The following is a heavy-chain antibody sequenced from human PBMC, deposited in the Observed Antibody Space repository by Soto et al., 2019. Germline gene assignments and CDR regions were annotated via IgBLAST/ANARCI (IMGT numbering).Heavy chain of an antibody. D-gene: IGHD2-15*01. V-gene: IGHV3-30*18. J-gene: IGHJ6*02. CDR2: ISYDGSNK. CDR1: GFTFSSYG. CDR3: AKGTVVTGVVYGMDV. Sequence: QVQLVESGGGVVQPGRSLRLSCAASGFTFSSYGMHWVRQAPGKGLEWVAVISYDGSNKYYADSVKGRFTISRDNSKNTLYLQMNSLRAEDTAVYYCAKGTVVTGVVYGMDVWGQGTTVTVSS.